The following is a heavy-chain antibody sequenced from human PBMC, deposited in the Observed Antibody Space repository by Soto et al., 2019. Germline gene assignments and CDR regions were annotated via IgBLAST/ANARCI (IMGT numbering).Heavy chain of an antibody. D-gene: IGHD6-13*01. V-gene: IGHV4-39*01. CDR1: GDSISGSPYF. Sequence: QVQLQESGPGLVMPSETLSLTCTVSGDSISGSPYFWGWIRQPPGKRLEWMGSIFYDGYTLYTPSLKSRVTISVDTSKNHFSLKLTSGAAADTAIYFCARLQAAVPHYWGQGILVTVSS. CDR3: ARLQAAVPHY. CDR2: IFYDGYT. J-gene: IGHJ4*02.